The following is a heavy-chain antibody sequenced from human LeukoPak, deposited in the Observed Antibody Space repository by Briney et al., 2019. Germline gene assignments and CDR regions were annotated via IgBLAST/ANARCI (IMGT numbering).Heavy chain of an antibody. CDR3: ARHLSGYDEYFDY. CDR2: IYYSGST. V-gene: IGHV4-59*08. CDR1: GGSISRYY. D-gene: IGHD5-12*01. J-gene: IGHJ4*02. Sequence: SETLCLTCTVSGGSISRYYWSWIRQPPGKVLERIGYIYYSGSTNYNPSLKSRVTISVYTSKNQFSLKLSSVTAADTAVYYCARHLSGYDEYFDYWGQGILVTVSS.